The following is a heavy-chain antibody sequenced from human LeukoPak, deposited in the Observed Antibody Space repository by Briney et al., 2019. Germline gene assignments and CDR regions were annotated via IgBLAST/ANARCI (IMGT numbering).Heavy chain of an antibody. CDR1: GFTFSSYA. CDR3: AKCGWSSSSSFCSLSFDP. J-gene: IGHJ5*02. V-gene: IGHV3-23*01. D-gene: IGHD6-13*01. CDR2: ISGSGGST. Sequence: GGSLRLSCAASGFTFSSYAMSWVRQAPGKGLEWVSAISGSGGSTYYADSVKGRFTISGDNSKNTLYLQMNSLRAEDTAVYYCAKCGWSSSSSFCSLSFDPWGQGTLVTVSS.